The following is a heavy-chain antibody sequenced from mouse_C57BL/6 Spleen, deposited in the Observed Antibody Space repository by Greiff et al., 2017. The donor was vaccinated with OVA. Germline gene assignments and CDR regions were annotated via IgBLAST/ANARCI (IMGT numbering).Heavy chain of an antibody. V-gene: IGHV5-16*01. J-gene: IGHJ2*01. D-gene: IGHD1-1*01. CDR1: GFTFSDYY. CDR2: INYDGSST. CDR3: ARDWDGSSYFDY. Sequence: EVKLVESEGGLVQPGSSMKLSCTASGFTFSDYYMAWVRQVPEKGLEWVANINYDGSSTYYLDSLKSRFIISRDNAKNILYLQMSSLKSEDTATYYCARDWDGSSYFDYWGQGTTLTVSS.